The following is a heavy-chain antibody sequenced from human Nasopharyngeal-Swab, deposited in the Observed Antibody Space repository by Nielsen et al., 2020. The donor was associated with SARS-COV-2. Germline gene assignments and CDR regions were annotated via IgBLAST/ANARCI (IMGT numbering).Heavy chain of an antibody. V-gene: IGHV4-34*01. D-gene: IGHD6-13*01. CDR2: INQSGGT. Sequence: SETLSLTCAAYGGSFSSSYWTWIRQPPGKGLEWIGDINQSGGTNYNPSLKSRVTISTDTSKNQFSLNLDSLSAADTATYYCATYSSTRKYYMEVWGTGTTVTVSS. CDR3: ATYSSTRKYYMEV. J-gene: IGHJ6*03. CDR1: GGSFSSSY.